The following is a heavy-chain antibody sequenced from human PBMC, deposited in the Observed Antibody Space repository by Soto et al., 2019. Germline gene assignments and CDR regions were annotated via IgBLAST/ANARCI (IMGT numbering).Heavy chain of an antibody. V-gene: IGHV3-11*06. J-gene: IGHJ6*02. CDR2: ISSSSSYT. CDR3: ASSGREPAVYYYYGMDV. Sequence: RGSLRLSCAASGFTFSDYYMSWIRQAPGKGLEWVSYISSSSSYTNYADSVKGRFTISRDNAKNSLYLQMNSLRAEDTAVYYCASSGREPAVYYYYGMDVWGQGTTVTVSS. CDR1: GFTFSDYY.